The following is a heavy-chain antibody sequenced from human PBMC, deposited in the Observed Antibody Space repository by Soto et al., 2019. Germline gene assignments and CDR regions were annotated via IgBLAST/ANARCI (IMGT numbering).Heavy chain of an antibody. CDR3: AKETRGGAIFGVVIEFVDWFDP. V-gene: IGHV3-23*01. Sequence: GGSLRLSCAASGFTFSSYAMSWVRQAPGKGLEWVSAISGSGGSTYYADSVKGRFTISRDNSKNTLYLQMNSLRAEDTAVYYCAKETRGGAIFGVVIEFVDWFDPWGQGTLVTVSS. J-gene: IGHJ5*02. CDR2: ISGSGGST. D-gene: IGHD3-3*01. CDR1: GFTFSSYA.